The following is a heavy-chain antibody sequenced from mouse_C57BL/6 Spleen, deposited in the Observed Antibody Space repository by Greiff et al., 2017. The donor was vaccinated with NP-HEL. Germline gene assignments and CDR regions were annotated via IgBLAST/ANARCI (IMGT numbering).Heavy chain of an antibody. Sequence: LVESGPGLVKPSQSLSLTCSVTGYSITSGYYWNWIRQFPGNKLEWMGYISYDGSNNYNPSLKNRISITRDTSKNQFFLKLNSVTTEDTATYYCARDPLYYYGRSYGYFDYWGQGTTLTVSS. J-gene: IGHJ2*01. CDR3: ARDPLYYYGRSYGYFDY. V-gene: IGHV3-6*01. D-gene: IGHD1-1*01. CDR1: GYSITSGYY. CDR2: ISYDGSN.